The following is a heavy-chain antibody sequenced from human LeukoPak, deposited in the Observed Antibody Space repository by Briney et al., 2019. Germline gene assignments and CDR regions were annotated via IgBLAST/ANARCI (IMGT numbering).Heavy chain of an antibody. Sequence: GGSLRLSCAASGFTFSSYAMSWVRQAPGKGLEWVSAISGSGGSTYYADSVKGRFTISRDNSKNTLYLQMNSLRAEDTAVYYCAKDSAYSSSWYGDAFGIWGQGTMVTVSS. D-gene: IGHD6-13*01. J-gene: IGHJ3*02. CDR3: AKDSAYSSSWYGDAFGI. CDR1: GFTFSSYA. V-gene: IGHV3-23*01. CDR2: ISGSGGST.